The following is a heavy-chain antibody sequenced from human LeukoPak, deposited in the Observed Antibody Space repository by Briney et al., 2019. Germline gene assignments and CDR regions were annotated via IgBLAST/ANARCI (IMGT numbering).Heavy chain of an antibody. CDR3: ASQGANQYYYYGMDV. J-gene: IGHJ6*02. V-gene: IGHV4-31*03. Sequence: SETLSLTCTVSGGSISSGGYYWSWIHQHPGKGLEWIGYIYYSGSTYYNPSLKSRVTISVDTSKNQFPLKLSSVTAADTAVYYCASQGANQYYYYGMDVWGQGTTVTVSS. CDR1: GGSISSGGYY. CDR2: IYYSGST.